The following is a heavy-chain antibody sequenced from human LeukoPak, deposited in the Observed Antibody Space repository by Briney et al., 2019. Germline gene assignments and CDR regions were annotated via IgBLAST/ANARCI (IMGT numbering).Heavy chain of an antibody. CDR3: ARVPPYCSSTSCYPNYYYYGMDV. J-gene: IGHJ6*02. CDR2: IIPIFGTA. CDR1: GGTFSSYA. V-gene: IGHV1-69*13. Sequence: SVKVSCKASGGTFSSYAISWVRQAPGQGLEWMGGIIPIFGTANYAQKFQGRVTITADESTSTAYMELSSLRSEDTAVYYCARVPPYCSSTSCYPNYYYYGMDVWGQGTTVTVSS. D-gene: IGHD2-2*01.